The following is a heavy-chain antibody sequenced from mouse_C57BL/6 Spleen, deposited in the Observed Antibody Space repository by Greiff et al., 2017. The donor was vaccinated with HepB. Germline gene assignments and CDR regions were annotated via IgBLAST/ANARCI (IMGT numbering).Heavy chain of an antibody. CDR1: GFNIKNTY. Sequence: VQLQQPVAELVRPGASVKLSCTASGFNIKNTYMHWVKQRPEQGLEWIGRIDPANGNTKYAPKFQGKATITADTSSNTAYLQLSSLTSEDTAIYYCARSSLLYDGYLYYFDYWGQGTTLTVSS. D-gene: IGHD2-3*01. V-gene: IGHV14-3*01. J-gene: IGHJ2*01. CDR3: ARSSLLYDGYLYYFDY. CDR2: IDPANGNT.